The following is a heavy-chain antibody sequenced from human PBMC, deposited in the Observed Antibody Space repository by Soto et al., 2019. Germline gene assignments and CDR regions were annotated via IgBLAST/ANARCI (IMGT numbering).Heavy chain of an antibody. CDR3: ARYYDFWSGYYRNWYFDL. D-gene: IGHD3-3*01. CDR1: GFTFSSYG. J-gene: IGHJ2*01. V-gene: IGHV3-33*01. CDR2: IWYDGSNK. Sequence: QVQLVESGGGVVQPGRSLRLSCAASGFTFSSYGMHWVRQAPGKGLEWVAVIWYDGSNKYYADSVKGRFTISRDNSKNTLYLQMNSLRAEDTAVYYCARYYDFWSGYYRNWYFDLWGRGTLVTVSS.